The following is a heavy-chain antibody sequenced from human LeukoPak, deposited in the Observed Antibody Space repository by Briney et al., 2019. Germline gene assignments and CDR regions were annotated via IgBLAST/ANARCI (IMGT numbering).Heavy chain of an antibody. CDR1: GASITSTNW. J-gene: IGHJ5*02. Sequence: SGTLPLTCAISGASITSTNWWVWVRQPPGKGLEWIGEMHHSGRTNYNPSLRSRVAMSLDKSNNQFYLRLSSVAAVDTALYYCARAQEGCSRSSCYLGPWGQGTQVTVSS. D-gene: IGHD2-2*01. CDR3: ARAQEGCSRSSCYLGP. V-gene: IGHV4-4*02. CDR2: MHHSGRT.